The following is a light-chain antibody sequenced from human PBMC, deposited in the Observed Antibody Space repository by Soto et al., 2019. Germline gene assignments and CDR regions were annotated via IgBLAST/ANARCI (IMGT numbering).Light chain of an antibody. CDR3: SSYTPVSTYV. CDR2: DVR. J-gene: IGLJ1*01. Sequence: QSALTQPASVSGSPGQSITISCTGTSSDVGGYNYVSWYQQHPGKAPKLMIYDVRNRPSGVSNRFSGSKSVNTASLTLSGLQAEDEADYYCSSYTPVSTYVFGTGTKVTVL. V-gene: IGLV2-14*01. CDR1: SSDVGGYNY.